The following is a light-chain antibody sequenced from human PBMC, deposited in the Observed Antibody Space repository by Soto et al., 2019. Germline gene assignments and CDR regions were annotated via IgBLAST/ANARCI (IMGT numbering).Light chain of an antibody. CDR3: LSYGDTADV. J-gene: IGLJ1*01. CDR1: SSDVGGYNY. V-gene: IGLV2-8*01. CDR2: EVS. Sequence: QSVLTQPPSASGSPGQSVTISCAGTSSDVGGYNYVSWYQQYPGKVPKLMIYEVSERPSGVPDRFSGSKSGNTAFLTVSGLQAEDEADYYCLSYGDTADVFGTGTK.